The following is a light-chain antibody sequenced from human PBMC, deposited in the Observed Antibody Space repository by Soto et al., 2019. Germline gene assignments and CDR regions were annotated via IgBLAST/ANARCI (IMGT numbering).Light chain of an antibody. J-gene: IGKJ1*01. CDR3: QQYNHWPRT. CDR2: DAS. CDR1: QSVRSS. Sequence: EIVLTQSPGTLSLSPGERATLSCRASQSVRSSFLAWYQQKPGQAPRLLIYDASTRATGIPSRFSGSGSGTEFTLTISSLQSEDFAVYYCQQYNHWPRTFGRGTKVDIK. V-gene: IGKV3-15*01.